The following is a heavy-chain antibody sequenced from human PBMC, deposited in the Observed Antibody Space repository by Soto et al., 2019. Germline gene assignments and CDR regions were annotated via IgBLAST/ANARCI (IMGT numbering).Heavy chain of an antibody. D-gene: IGHD6-6*01. CDR1: GGTFSSYA. Sequence: QVQLVQSGAEVKKPGSSVKVSCKASGGTFSSYAISWVRQAPGQGLEWMGGSIPIFGTANYAQKVQGRVTITADESTSTAYMELSSLGSEDTAVYYCARDGIAARPIAWFDPWGQGTLVTVSS. J-gene: IGHJ5*02. CDR2: SIPIFGTA. V-gene: IGHV1-69*12. CDR3: ARDGIAARPIAWFDP.